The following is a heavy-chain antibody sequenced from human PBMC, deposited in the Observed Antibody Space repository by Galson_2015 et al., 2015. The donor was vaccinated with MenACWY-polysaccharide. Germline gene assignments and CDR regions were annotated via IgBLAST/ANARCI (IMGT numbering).Heavy chain of an antibody. CDR3: ARDPHHGAACSIHYGIDV. J-gene: IGHJ3*01. V-gene: IGHV3-74*01. CDR2: INTDRSST. Sequence: SLRLSCAASGFTFSSYWMHWVRQAPGEGLVWVSRINTDRSSTSYAESVKGRFTVSRDNAKNTVYLQMNSLRVEDTAVYYCARDPHHGAACSIHYGIDVFDQRTKVTLAS. D-gene: IGHD2-21*02. CDR1: GFTFSSYW.